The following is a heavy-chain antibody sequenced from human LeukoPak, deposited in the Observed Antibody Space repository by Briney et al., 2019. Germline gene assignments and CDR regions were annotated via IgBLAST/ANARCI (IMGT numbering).Heavy chain of an antibody. V-gene: IGHV3-66*01. CDR2: IYSGGST. Sequence: GGSLRLSCAASEFSVGSNYMTWVRQAPGKGLEWVSLIYSGGSTYYADSVKGRFTISRDNAKNSLYLQMNSLRAEDTAVYYCARTKYFDYWGQGTLVTVSS. CDR3: ARTKYFDY. J-gene: IGHJ4*02. CDR1: EFSVGSNY.